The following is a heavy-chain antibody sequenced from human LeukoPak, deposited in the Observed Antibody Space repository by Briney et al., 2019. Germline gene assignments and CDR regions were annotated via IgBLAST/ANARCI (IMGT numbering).Heavy chain of an antibody. CDR2: IWYDGSNK. CDR1: GFTFSSYG. CDR3: ARDQDTAMAYFFDY. V-gene: IGHV3-33*01. J-gene: IGHJ4*02. Sequence: GGSLRLSCAASGFTFSSYGMHWVRQAPGKGLEWVAVIWYDGSNKYYADSVKGRFTISRDNSKNTLYLQMNSLRAEDTAVYYCARDQDTAMAYFFDYWGQGTLVTASS. D-gene: IGHD5-18*01.